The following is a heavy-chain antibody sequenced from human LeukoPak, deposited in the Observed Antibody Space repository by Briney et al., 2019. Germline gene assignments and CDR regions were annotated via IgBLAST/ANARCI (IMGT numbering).Heavy chain of an antibody. D-gene: IGHD6-13*01. Sequence: GESLKISCKGSGYSFTSYWIGWVRQMPGKGLEWMGIIYPGDSDTRYSPSFQGQVTISADKSISTAYLQWSSLKASDTAMYYCAREDGVGSSSFNWFDPWGQGTLVTVSS. CDR1: GYSFTSYW. CDR2: IYPGDSDT. CDR3: AREDGVGSSSFNWFDP. V-gene: IGHV5-51*01. J-gene: IGHJ5*02.